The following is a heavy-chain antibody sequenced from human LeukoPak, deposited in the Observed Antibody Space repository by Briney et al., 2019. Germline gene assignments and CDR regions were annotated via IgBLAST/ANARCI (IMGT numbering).Heavy chain of an antibody. CDR1: GFTMRNHW. V-gene: IGHV3-7*01. J-gene: IGHJ6*02. CDR2: IKQDGSEI. CDR3: ARGHAPAPRSAMDV. Sequence: GGSLRLSCAASGFTMRNHWMSWVRQAPGKGLEWVADIKQDGSEIHYVDSVKGRFTISRDNAENTLFLQMNSLRPEDTAVYYCARGHAPAPRSAMDVWGQGTTVTVSS.